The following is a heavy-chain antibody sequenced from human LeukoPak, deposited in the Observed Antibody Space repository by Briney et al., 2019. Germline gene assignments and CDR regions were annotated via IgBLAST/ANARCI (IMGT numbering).Heavy chain of an antibody. CDR1: GGTFSSYA. Sequence: SVKVSCKASGGTFSSYAISWVRQAPGQGLEWMGGIIPIFGTANYAQKFQGRVTITADESTSTAYMELSSLGSEDTAVYYCARDYCSGGSCYSGNFYFDYWGQGTLVTVSS. D-gene: IGHD2-15*01. CDR2: IIPIFGTA. V-gene: IGHV1-69*13. J-gene: IGHJ4*02. CDR3: ARDYCSGGSCYSGNFYFDY.